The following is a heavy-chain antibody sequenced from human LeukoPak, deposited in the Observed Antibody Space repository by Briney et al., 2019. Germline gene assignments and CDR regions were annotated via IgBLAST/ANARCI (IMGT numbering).Heavy chain of an antibody. CDR3: AREVIVGATFDP. V-gene: IGHV1-18*01. Sequence: ASVKVSCKASGYTFTSYAMNWVRQAPGQGLEWMGWISAYNGNTNYAQKLQGRVTMTTDTSTSTAYMGLRSLRSDDTAVYYCAREVIVGATFDPWGQGTLVTVSS. J-gene: IGHJ5*02. D-gene: IGHD1-26*01. CDR2: ISAYNGNT. CDR1: GYTFTSYA.